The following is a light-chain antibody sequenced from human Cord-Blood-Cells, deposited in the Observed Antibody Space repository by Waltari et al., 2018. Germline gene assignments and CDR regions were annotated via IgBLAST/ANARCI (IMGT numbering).Light chain of an antibody. J-gene: IGKJ1*01. V-gene: IGKV1-8*01. CDR3: QQYYSYPWT. Sequence: AIRMTQSPSSFSASTGDRVTITCRASQGISSYLAWYQQKPGKAPKLLIYAASTLQSGFPPRFSGSGSGSDFTLTISFLQSEDFATYCCQQYYSYPWTCGQGTQVETK. CDR1: QGISSY. CDR2: AAS.